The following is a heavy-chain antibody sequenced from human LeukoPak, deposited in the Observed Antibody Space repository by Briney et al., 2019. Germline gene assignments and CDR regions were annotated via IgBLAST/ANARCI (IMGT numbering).Heavy chain of an antibody. CDR1: GFTFSSYG. J-gene: IGHJ4*02. CDR3: AKERNSLTYSGSYKR. Sequence: PGGSLRLSCAASGFTFSSYGMHWVRQAPGKGLEWVAVISYDGSNKYYADSVKGRFTISRDNSKNTLYLQMNSLRAEDTAVYYCAKERNSLTYSGSYKRWGQGTLVTVSS. CDR2: ISYDGSNK. D-gene: IGHD1-26*01. V-gene: IGHV3-30*18.